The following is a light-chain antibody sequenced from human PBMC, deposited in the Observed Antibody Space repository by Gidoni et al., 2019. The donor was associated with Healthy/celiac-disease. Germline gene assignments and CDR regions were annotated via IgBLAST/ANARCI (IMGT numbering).Light chain of an antibody. CDR3: QSYDSSLSGWV. Sequence: QSVLTQPPSVSEAPGQRVTISCTGSSSNIRAGYDVHWYQQLPGTAPKLLIYGNSNRPSGVPDRFSGSKSGTSASLAITGLQAEDEADYYCQSYDSSLSGWVFGGGTKLTVL. V-gene: IGLV1-40*01. CDR2: GNS. CDR1: SSNIRAGYD. J-gene: IGLJ3*02.